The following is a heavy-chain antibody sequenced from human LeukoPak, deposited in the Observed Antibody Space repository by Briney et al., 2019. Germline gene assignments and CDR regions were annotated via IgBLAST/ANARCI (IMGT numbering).Heavy chain of an antibody. J-gene: IGHJ4*02. Sequence: GGSLRLSCAASGFTFHNYWMAWVRQTPGKGLEWVANIKHDASEKYYVDSVKGRFTISRDNAQNSFFLQMNSLRAQDTAVYFCARDLGATGYDLYDYWAQGTLVTVSS. CDR2: IKHDASEK. D-gene: IGHD5-12*01. CDR1: GFTFHNYW. V-gene: IGHV3-7*01. CDR3: ARDLGATGYDLYDY.